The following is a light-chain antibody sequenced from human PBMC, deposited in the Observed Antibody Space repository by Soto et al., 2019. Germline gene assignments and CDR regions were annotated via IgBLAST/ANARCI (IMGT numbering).Light chain of an antibody. CDR1: QTVNTY. CDR3: QQGYSNPWT. J-gene: IGKJ1*01. CDR2: AAS. V-gene: IGKV1-39*01. Sequence: EIRMTQAPSSLAAAICDRVTITCRASQTVNTYLHWYQQKPGKAPKLLIYAASNLQSGVPSRFSGSGSGTNFTLSLNSLQPEDFANYYCQQGYSNPWTFGQGTKVDXK.